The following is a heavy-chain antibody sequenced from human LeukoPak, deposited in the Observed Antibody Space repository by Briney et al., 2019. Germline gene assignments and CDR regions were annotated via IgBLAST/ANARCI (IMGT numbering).Heavy chain of an antibody. V-gene: IGHV3-30*02. Sequence: GGSLRLSCAASGFTFSSYGMHWVRQAPGKGLEWVAFIRYDGSNKYYADSVKGRFTISRDNSKNTLYLQMNSLGAEDTAVYYCARDRTYYDFWSGPADAFDIWGQGTMVTVSS. CDR1: GFTFSSYG. CDR2: IRYDGSNK. CDR3: ARDRTYYDFWSGPADAFDI. D-gene: IGHD3-3*01. J-gene: IGHJ3*02.